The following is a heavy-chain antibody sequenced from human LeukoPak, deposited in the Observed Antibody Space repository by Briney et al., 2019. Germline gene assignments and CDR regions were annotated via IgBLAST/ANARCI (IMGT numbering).Heavy chain of an antibody. V-gene: IGHV1-2*02. CDR3: ARERTLTSCYDY. J-gene: IGHJ4*02. D-gene: IGHD2-15*01. CDR2: INPNSGGT. CDR1: GYTSTGYY. Sequence: GASVKVSCKASGYTSTGYYMHWVRQAPGQGLEWMGWINPNSGGTNYAQKFQGRVTMTRDTSISTAYMELSRLRSDDTAVYYCARERTLTSCYDYWGQGTPVTVSS.